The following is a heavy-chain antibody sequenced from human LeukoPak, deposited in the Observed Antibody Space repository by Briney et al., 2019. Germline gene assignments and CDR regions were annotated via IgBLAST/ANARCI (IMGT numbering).Heavy chain of an antibody. CDR1: GFTVSDNY. CDR3: VRDEGFHGSGSN. CDR2: IYSGGGT. D-gene: IGHD3-10*01. Sequence: GGSLRLSCAASGFTVSDNYMSWVRQAPGKGLEWVSVIYSGGGTYYSHSVKGRFTISRANSKNTLYPQMNTLRVEDTAVYYCVRDEGFHGSGSNWGPGNLVTVSS. V-gene: IGHV3-66*01. J-gene: IGHJ4*02.